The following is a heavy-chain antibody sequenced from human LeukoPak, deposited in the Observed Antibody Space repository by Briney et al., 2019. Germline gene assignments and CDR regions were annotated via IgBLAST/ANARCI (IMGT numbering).Heavy chain of an antibody. J-gene: IGHJ4*02. CDR3: AKGPYYDILTGYQIGGDY. CDR2: IYSGGST. Sequence: PGGSLRLSCAASGFTVSSNYMSWVRQAPGKGLEWVSVIYSGGSTYYADSVKGRFTISRDNSKNTLYLQMNSLRAEDTAVYYCAKGPYYDILTGYQIGGDYWGQGTLVTVSS. D-gene: IGHD3-9*01. V-gene: IGHV3-53*01. CDR1: GFTVSSNY.